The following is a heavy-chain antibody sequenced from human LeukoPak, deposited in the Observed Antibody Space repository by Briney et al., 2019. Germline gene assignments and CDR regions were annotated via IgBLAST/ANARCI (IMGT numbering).Heavy chain of an antibody. CDR3: AKGQGYQLLWDWFDP. J-gene: IGHJ5*02. CDR2: ISGSGGST. Sequence: GGSLRLSCAASGFTFSSYAMSWVRQAPGKGLEWVSAISGSGGSTYYADSVKGRFTISRDNSKNTLYLQMNSLRAEDTAVYYCAKGQGYQLLWDWFDPWGQGTLVTVSS. V-gene: IGHV3-23*01. D-gene: IGHD2-2*01. CDR1: GFTFSSYA.